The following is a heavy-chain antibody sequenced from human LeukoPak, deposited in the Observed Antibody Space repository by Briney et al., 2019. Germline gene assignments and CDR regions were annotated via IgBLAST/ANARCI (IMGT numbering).Heavy chain of an antibody. V-gene: IGHV1-2*02. J-gene: IGHJ4*02. CDR2: INPNSGGT. D-gene: IGHD2-2*01. CDR3: ARGRVVVPAAMYY. Sequence: GASVKVSCKASGYTFTGYYMHWVRQAPGQGLEWMGWINPNSGGTIYAQKFQGRVTMTRDTSISTAYMELSRLRSDDTAVYYCARGRVVVPAAMYYWGQGTLVTVSS. CDR1: GYTFTGYY.